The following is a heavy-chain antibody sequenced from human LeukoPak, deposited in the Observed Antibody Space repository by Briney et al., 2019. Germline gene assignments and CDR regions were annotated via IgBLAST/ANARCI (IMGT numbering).Heavy chain of an antibody. CDR2: IYYSGST. CDR1: GGSVSSAYYY. CDR3: ARLSIRSGFDY. V-gene: IGHV4-61*01. D-gene: IGHD3-16*01. J-gene: IGHJ4*02. Sequence: PSETLSLTCTVSGGSVSSAYYYWSWIRQPPGKGLEWIGYIYYSGSTNYNPSLKSRVTISVDTSKNQFSLELSSVTAADTAVYYCARLSIRSGFDYWGQGTLVTVSS.